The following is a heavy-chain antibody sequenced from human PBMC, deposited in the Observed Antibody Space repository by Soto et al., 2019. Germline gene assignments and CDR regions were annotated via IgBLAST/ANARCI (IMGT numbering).Heavy chain of an antibody. J-gene: IGHJ4*02. Sequence: SETLSLTCTVSGGSISSSSYYWGWIRQPPGKGLEWIGSIYYSGSTYYNPSLKSRVTISVDTSKNQFSLKLSSVTAADTAVYYCARLSYYDFWTFDYWGQGTLVTVSS. V-gene: IGHV4-39*01. CDR3: ARLSYYDFWTFDY. CDR1: GGSISSSSYY. CDR2: IYYSGST. D-gene: IGHD3-3*01.